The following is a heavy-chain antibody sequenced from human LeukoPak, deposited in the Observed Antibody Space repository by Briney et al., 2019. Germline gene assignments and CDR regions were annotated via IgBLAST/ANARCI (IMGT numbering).Heavy chain of an antibody. D-gene: IGHD3-9*01. Sequence: ASVKVSCKASGYTFTGYYMHWVRQAPGQGLEWMGWINPNSGGTNYAQKFQGRVTMTRDKSISIAYMELSRLRSDDTAVYYCARGLYDILTGYYGHWGQGTLVTVSS. CDR1: GYTFTGYY. J-gene: IGHJ4*02. CDR2: INPNSGGT. CDR3: ARGLYDILTGYYGH. V-gene: IGHV1-2*02.